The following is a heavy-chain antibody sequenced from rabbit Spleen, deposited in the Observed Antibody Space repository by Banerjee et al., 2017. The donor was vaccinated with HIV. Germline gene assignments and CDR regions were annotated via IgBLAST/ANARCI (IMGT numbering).Heavy chain of an antibody. CDR3: ARYGGDADYAYDDL. V-gene: IGHV1S40*01. CDR1: GFSFNSGYD. Sequence: QSLEESGGGLVKPGASLTLTCKASGFSFNSGYDMCWVRQAPGKGLEWIACSYAGSSSGFTYSATWAKGRFTCSKTSSTTVTLQMTSLTVADMATYFCARYGGDADYAYDDLWGPGTLVTVS. J-gene: IGHJ6*01. D-gene: IGHD6-1*01. CDR2: SYAGSSSGFT.